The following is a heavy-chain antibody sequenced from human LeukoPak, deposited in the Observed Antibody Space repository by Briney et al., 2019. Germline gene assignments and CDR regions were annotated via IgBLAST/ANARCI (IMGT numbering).Heavy chain of an antibody. V-gene: IGHV3-11*04. CDR1: GFTFSDYY. CDR2: ISSSGSTI. D-gene: IGHD6-13*01. CDR3: AKTFTAADTWMSLNY. Sequence: GGSLRLSCAASGFTFSDYYMSWIRQAPGKGLEWVSYISSSGSTIYYADSVKGRFTISRDNSKNTLYLQMNSLRAEDTAVYYCAKTFTAADTWMSLNYWGQGTLVTVSS. J-gene: IGHJ4*02.